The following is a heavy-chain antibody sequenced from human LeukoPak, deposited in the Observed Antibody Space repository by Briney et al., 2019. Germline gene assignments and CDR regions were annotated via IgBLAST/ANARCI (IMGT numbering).Heavy chain of an antibody. D-gene: IGHD3-16*01. CDR2: ISSSGSTI. CDR1: GFTFSDYY. Sequence: SGGSLRLSCAASGFTFSDYYMSWIRQAPGKGLEWVSYISSSGSTIYYADSVKGRFTISRDNAKNSLYLQMNSLRAEDTAVYYCARDRWGYSYWYFDLWGRGTLVTVSS. CDR3: ARDRWGYSYWYFDL. V-gene: IGHV3-11*01. J-gene: IGHJ2*01.